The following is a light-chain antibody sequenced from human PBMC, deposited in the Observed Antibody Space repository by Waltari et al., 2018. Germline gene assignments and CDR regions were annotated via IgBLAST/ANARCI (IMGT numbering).Light chain of an antibody. J-gene: IGKJ4*01. V-gene: IGKV1-NL1*01. CDR1: QGMSNS. CDR3: QQYYSIALN. Sequence: DIQMTQSPSSLSASVGDRGTITCRASQGMSNSLAWYQQKPGKAPKLLLYAASRLENGVPSMFSGRGSGTDYTLTIRSLQPEDFATYYCQQYYSIALNFGGGTKVEIK. CDR2: AAS.